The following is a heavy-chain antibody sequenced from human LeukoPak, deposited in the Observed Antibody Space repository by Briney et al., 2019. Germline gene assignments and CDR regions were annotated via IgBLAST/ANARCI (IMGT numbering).Heavy chain of an antibody. V-gene: IGHV4-59*01. CDR1: GGSISSYY. J-gene: IGHJ6*03. Sequence: SETLSLTCTVSGGSISSYYWSWIRQPPGKGLEWIGYIYHSGSTNYNPSLKSRVTISVDTSKNQFSLKLSSVTAADTAVYYCARAYRGYYYYYYMDVWGKGTTVTVSS. D-gene: IGHD3-10*01. CDR2: IYHSGST. CDR3: ARAYRGYYYYYYMDV.